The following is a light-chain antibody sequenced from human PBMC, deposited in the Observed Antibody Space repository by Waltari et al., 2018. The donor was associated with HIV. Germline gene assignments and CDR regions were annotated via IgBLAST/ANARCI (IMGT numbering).Light chain of an antibody. CDR3: AAWDDSLNDSYV. CDR1: SSNIGRNA. CDR2: SNN. Sequence: QSVLTQPPSASGTPGQRVTIPCSGSSSNIGRNAVNWYQQLPGTAPKLLIYSNNQRPSGVPDRFSGSKSGTSASLAISGLQSDDEADYYCAAWDDSLNDSYVFGPGTKVTVL. J-gene: IGLJ1*01. V-gene: IGLV1-44*01.